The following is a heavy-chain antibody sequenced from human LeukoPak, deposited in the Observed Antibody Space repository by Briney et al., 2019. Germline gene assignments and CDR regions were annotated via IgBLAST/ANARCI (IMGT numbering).Heavy chain of an antibody. D-gene: IGHD5-24*01. Sequence: GGSLRLSCAASGFTFSSYSMNWVRQAPGKGLEWVSYISSSSTIYYADSVKGRFTISRDNAKNSLYLQMNSLRAEDTAVYYCAREDPEMATTDCWGQGTLVTVSS. J-gene: IGHJ4*02. CDR2: ISSSSTI. V-gene: IGHV3-48*04. CDR3: AREDPEMATTDC. CDR1: GFTFSSYS.